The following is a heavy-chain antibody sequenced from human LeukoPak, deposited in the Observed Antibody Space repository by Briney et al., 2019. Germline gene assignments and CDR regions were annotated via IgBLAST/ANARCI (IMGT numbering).Heavy chain of an antibody. CDR2: IKQDGSHK. D-gene: IGHD6-19*01. CDR1: GFTLSSYE. J-gene: IGHJ4*02. Sequence: GGSLRLSCTASGFTLSSYEMSWIRQAPGKGLEWVANIKQDGSHKNYADSVKGRFTISRDNAKNSLYLQMNSLRAEDTAVYYCARETPDSSGWDWGQGTLVTVSS. V-gene: IGHV3-7*01. CDR3: ARETPDSSGWD.